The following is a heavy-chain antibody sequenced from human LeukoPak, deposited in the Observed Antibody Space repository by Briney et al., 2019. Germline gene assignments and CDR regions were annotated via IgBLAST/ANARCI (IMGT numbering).Heavy chain of an antibody. Sequence: GRSLRLSCAASGFTFSNAWMSWVRQAPGKGREWVGRIKSKTDGGTTDYAAPVKGRFTISRDDSKNTLYLQMNSLKTEDTAVYYCTTLYNWKIYYFDYWGQGTLVTVSS. J-gene: IGHJ4*02. CDR2: IKSKTDGGTT. V-gene: IGHV3-15*01. CDR1: GFTFSNAW. CDR3: TTLYNWKIYYFDY. D-gene: IGHD1-20*01.